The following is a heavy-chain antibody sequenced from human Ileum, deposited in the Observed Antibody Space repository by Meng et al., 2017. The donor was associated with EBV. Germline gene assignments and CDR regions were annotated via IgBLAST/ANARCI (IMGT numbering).Heavy chain of an antibody. V-gene: IGHV4-39*07. CDR3: ASRELAPFDY. CDR2: LYYSGTT. CDR1: GGYFSNTKYY. D-gene: IGHD1-26*01. Sequence: QVEPPEAGPGLVKPHVCLSVPCRFVGGYFSNTKYYWARIRQTPGKALEWIARLYYSGTTYYNPSLQSRVSISVDKSKNQVSLNMTSMTAADTAVYYCASRELAPFDYWGQGTLVTVSS. J-gene: IGHJ4*02.